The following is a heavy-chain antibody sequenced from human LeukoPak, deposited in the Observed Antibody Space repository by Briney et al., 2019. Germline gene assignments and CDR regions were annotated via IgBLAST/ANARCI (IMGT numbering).Heavy chain of an antibody. CDR3: ARERVGLVVTAIRYFDL. CDR2: IYYSGST. CDR1: GGSISSGGYY. J-gene: IGHJ2*01. V-gene: IGHV4-31*03. D-gene: IGHD2-21*02. Sequence: SETLSLTCTVSGGSISSGGYYWSWIRQHPGKGLEWIGYIYYSGSTYYNPSLKRRVTISVDTSKNQFSLKLSSVTAADTAVYYCARERVGLVVTAIRYFDLWGRGTLVTVSS.